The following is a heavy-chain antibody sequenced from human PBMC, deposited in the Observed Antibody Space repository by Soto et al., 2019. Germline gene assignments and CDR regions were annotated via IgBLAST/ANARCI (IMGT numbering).Heavy chain of an antibody. CDR3: ARDIMGTNYYYYGMDV. CDR2: MCHSGST. CDR1: GGSISSYY. V-gene: IGHV4-59*01. J-gene: IGHJ6*02. Sequence: SETLSLTCTVSGGSISSYYWSWIRQPPGKGLEWIGYMCHSGSTNYNPSLKSRVTISVDTSKNQFSLKLSSVTAADTAVYYCARDIMGTNYYYYGMDVWGQGTTVTVSS. D-gene: IGHD2-8*01.